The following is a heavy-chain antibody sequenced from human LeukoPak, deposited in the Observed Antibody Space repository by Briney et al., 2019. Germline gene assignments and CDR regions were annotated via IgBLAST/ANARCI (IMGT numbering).Heavy chain of an antibody. V-gene: IGHV4-59*01. CDR1: GGSISSYY. Sequence: SETLSLTCTVSGGSISSYYWSWIRQPPGKGLEWIGYIDNTGSTNYSPSLKSRVTISLDTSKNHFSLKLSSVTAADTAVYYCARKLGYYYDSSGSIDAFDIWGQGTMVPVPS. J-gene: IGHJ3*02. D-gene: IGHD3-22*01. CDR2: IDNTGST. CDR3: ARKLGYYYDSSGSIDAFDI.